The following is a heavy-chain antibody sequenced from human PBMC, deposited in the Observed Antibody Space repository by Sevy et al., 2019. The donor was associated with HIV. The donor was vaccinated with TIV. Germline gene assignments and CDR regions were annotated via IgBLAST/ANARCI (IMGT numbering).Heavy chain of an antibody. D-gene: IGHD6-6*01. CDR2: ISSSSSYI. CDR3: ARDLHSSYLFKDYYYYGMDV. V-gene: IGHV3-21*01. CDR1: GFTFSSYS. Sequence: GGSLRLSCAASGFTFSSYSMNWVRQAPGKGLEWVSSISSSSSYIYYADSVKGRFTISRDNAKNSLYLQMNSLRAEDTAVYYCARDLHSSYLFKDYYYYGMDVWGQGTTVTVSS. J-gene: IGHJ6*02.